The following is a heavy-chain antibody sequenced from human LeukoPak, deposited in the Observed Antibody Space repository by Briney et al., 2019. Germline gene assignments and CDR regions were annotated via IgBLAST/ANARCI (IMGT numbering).Heavy chain of an antibody. CDR1: GFTFSSYA. CDR2: ISGSGDKT. Sequence: GGSLRLSCAVSGFTFSSYAMGWVRQAPGKGLEWVSAISGSGDKTYYADSMKGRFTISRDNSKNTLYLQMNSLSAEDTAVYYCAKVFNSALDYWGQGTLVTVSS. V-gene: IGHV3-23*01. D-gene: IGHD2-2*03. CDR3: AKVFNSALDY. J-gene: IGHJ1*01.